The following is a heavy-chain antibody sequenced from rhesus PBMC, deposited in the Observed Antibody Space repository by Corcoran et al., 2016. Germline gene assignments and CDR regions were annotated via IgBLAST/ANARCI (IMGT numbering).Heavy chain of an antibody. D-gene: IGHD1-7*02. V-gene: IGHV1-111*02. Sequence: EVQLVQSGAEVKKPGASVKISCKAAGYTFTDYYRHWLRQAPGNGLEWKGLVDPEEGEEVPAQKFQARVTLAADTSTDPAYMELSSLRSEDTAVYYCATGGITGTTFDYWGQGVLVTVSS. J-gene: IGHJ4*01. CDR3: ATGGITGTTFDY. CDR1: GYTFTDYY. CDR2: VDPEEGEE.